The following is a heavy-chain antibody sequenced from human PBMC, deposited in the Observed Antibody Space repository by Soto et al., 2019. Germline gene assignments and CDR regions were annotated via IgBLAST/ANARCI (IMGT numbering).Heavy chain of an antibody. CDR2: ISASGWAT. V-gene: IGHV3-23*01. D-gene: IGHD1-26*01. J-gene: IGHJ4*02. CDR3: ARAREARTRRTFDY. Sequence: KGLEWVSSISASGWATYYAGFVKGRFTSPRVNAKSTLYLQMNSLRVEGTAVYYCARAREARTRRTFDYLAQPILLTVSS.